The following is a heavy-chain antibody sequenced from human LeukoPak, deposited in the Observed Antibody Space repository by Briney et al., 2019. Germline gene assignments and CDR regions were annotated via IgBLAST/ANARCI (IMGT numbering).Heavy chain of an antibody. CDR2: INPNSGGT. J-gene: IGHJ4*02. D-gene: IGHD2-15*01. CDR3: ARAISLGYCSGGSCPFFDY. Sequence: ASVKVSCKASGYTFTGYYMHWVRQAPGQGLEWMGWINPNSGGTDYAQKFQGRVTMTRGTSISTAYMELSRLRSDDTAVYYCARAISLGYCSGGSCPFFDYWGQGTLVTVSS. CDR1: GYTFTGYY. V-gene: IGHV1-2*02.